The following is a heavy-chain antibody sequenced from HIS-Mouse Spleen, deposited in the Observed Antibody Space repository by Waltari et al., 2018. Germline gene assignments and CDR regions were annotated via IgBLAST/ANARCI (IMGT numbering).Heavy chain of an antibody. V-gene: IGHV3-30-3*01. D-gene: IGHD6-19*01. J-gene: IGHJ4*02. CDR3: ARAPRQWLDY. CDR1: GFTSGRYA. Sequence: QVQLVESGGGVAQPGRSLRLSCAAPGFTSGRYARHWVRQAPGKGLEWVAVISYDGSNKYYADSVKGRFTISRDNSKNTLYLQMNSLRAEDTAVYYCARAPRQWLDYWGQGTLVTVSS. CDR2: ISYDGSNK.